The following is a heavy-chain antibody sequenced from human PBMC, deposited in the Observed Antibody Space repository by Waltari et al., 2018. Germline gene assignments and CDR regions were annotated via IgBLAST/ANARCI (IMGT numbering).Heavy chain of an antibody. V-gene: IGHV1-69*01. D-gene: IGHD2-2*01. Sequence: QVQLVQSGAEVKKPGSSVKVSCKASGGTFSSYAISWVRQAPGQGLEWMGGIIPNFGTANYAQKFQGRVTITADESTSTAYMELSSLRSEDTAVYYCARGVPAARDYYYYGMDVWGQGTTVTVSS. CDR3: ARGVPAARDYYYYGMDV. CDR2: IIPNFGTA. CDR1: GGTFSSYA. J-gene: IGHJ6*02.